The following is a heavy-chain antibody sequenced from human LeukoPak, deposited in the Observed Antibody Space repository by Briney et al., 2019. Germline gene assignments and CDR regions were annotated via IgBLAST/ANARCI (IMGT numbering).Heavy chain of an antibody. Sequence: GGSLRLSCAASGFTFSTYSMNWVRQAPGKGLMWVSLISTDGKSTRYAESVKGRFTISRDNAKNALYLQMDILRVEDTALYFCVRDYQFIQEVWGQGTTVTVSS. D-gene: IGHD2-2*01. CDR1: GFTFSTYS. J-gene: IGHJ6*02. V-gene: IGHV3-74*01. CDR2: ISTDGKST. CDR3: VRDYQFIQEV.